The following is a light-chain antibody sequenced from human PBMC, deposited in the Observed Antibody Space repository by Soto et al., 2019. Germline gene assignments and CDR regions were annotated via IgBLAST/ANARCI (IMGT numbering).Light chain of an antibody. CDR3: QSFDSSLSGVV. CDR2: ANT. J-gene: IGLJ2*01. Sequence: QLVLTQPPSVSGAPGQRVTLSCTGNSSNIGAGYGVHWYQQLPGTAPKLLIYANTNRPSGVPDRFSGSKSGTSASLAITGLQAEDEADYHCQSFDSSLSGVVFGGGTKLTVL. V-gene: IGLV1-40*01. CDR1: SSNIGAGYG.